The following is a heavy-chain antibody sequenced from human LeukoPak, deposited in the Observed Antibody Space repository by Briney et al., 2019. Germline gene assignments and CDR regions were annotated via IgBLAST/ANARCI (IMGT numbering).Heavy chain of an antibody. CDR2: INHSGST. D-gene: IGHD3-3*01. Sequence: SETLPLTCAVYGGSFSGYYWSWIRQPPGKGLEWIGEINHSGSTNYSPSLKSRVTISVDTSKNQFSLKLSSVTAADTAVCYCARCDFWSGYYDYWGQGTLVTVSS. J-gene: IGHJ4*02. V-gene: IGHV4-34*01. CDR3: ARCDFWSGYYDY. CDR1: GGSFSGYY.